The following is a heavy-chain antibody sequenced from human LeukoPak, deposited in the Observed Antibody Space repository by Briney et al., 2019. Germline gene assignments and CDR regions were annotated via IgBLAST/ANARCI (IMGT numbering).Heavy chain of an antibody. J-gene: IGHJ4*02. CDR3: CLDTAMVSFDY. CDR2: IYPGDSDT. Sequence: GESLKISCKGSGYSFTSYRIGWVRQMPGKGLEWMGIIYPGDSDTRYSPSFQGQVTISADKSISTAYLQWSSLKASDTAMYYCCLDTAMVSFDYWGQGTLVTVSP. V-gene: IGHV5-51*01. CDR1: GYSFTSYR. D-gene: IGHD5-18*01.